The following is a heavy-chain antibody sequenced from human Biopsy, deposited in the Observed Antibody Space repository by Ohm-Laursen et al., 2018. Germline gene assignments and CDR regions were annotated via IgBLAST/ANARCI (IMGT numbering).Heavy chain of an antibody. V-gene: IGHV1-46*01. J-gene: IGHJ6*02. CDR1: GYSFTKYY. CDR3: ARDETGFSVFGPYYYGMDV. D-gene: IGHD3-9*01. Sequence: ASVKVSCNASGYSFTKYYINWVRQAPGQGLEWMGIINPTGGTTSYAEKFQGRVTLTRDTSTGTVYLELNSLIYEDTALYYCARDETGFSVFGPYYYGMDVWGQGTTVTVSS. CDR2: INPTGGTT.